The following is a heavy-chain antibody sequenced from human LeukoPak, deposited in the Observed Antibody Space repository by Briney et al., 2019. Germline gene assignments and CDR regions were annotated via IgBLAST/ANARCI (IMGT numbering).Heavy chain of an antibody. CDR2: IYTSGST. CDR1: GGSISSYY. CDR3: ASTRRMTTVTTFDY. Sequence: SETLSLTCTVSGGSISSYYWSWIRQPAGKGLEWIGRIYTSGSTNYNPSLKSRVTMSVDTSRNQFSLKLSSVTAADTAVYYCASTRRMTTVTTFDYWGQGTLVTVSS. J-gene: IGHJ4*02. D-gene: IGHD4-17*01. V-gene: IGHV4-4*07.